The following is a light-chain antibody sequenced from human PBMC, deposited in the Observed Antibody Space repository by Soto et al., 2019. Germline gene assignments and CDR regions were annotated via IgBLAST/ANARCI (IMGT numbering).Light chain of an antibody. Sequence: DIQLTQSPSFLSASVGDRVTITCRASQDISTYLAWYQQKPGKAPKLMIYEASTLQNGVPSRFSGRGSGTDFTLTTSGLLPEDFATYHCQQLNNLTFPFGQGTRLEIX. CDR3: QQLNNLTFP. J-gene: IGKJ5*01. V-gene: IGKV1-9*01. CDR2: EAS. CDR1: QDISTY.